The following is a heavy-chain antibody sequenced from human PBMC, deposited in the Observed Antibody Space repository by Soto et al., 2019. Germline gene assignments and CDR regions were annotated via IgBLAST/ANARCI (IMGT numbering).Heavy chain of an antibody. CDR3: ARGGVTLVRGVTPYNWFDP. CDR2: TYYRSKWFF. Sequence: SQTLSLTCAISGDSVSSKSATWNWIRQSPSRGLEWLGRTYYRSKWFFDYAVSVKSRITINPGTSKNQFSLHLNSVTPEDTALYYCARGGVTLVRGVTPYNWFDPWGQGTLVTVSS. CDR1: GDSVSSKSAT. D-gene: IGHD3-10*01. V-gene: IGHV6-1*01. J-gene: IGHJ5*02.